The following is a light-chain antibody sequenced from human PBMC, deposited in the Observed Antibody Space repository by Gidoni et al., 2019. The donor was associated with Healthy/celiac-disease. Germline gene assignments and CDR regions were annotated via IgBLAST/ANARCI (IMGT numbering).Light chain of an antibody. CDR2: KAS. CDR3: QQYNSWRT. J-gene: IGKJ1*01. Sequence: DIQMTQSPSTLSASVGDRVTITCRASQSISSWLAWYQQKPGKAPKLLIYKASSLESGVPSRFSGSGSGTEFTLTISSLQPDDFATYYCQQYNSWRTFGQXTKVEIK. CDR1: QSISSW. V-gene: IGKV1-5*03.